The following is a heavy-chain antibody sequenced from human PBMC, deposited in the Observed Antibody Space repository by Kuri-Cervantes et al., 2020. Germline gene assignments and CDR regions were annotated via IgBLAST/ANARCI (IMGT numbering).Heavy chain of an antibody. V-gene: IGHV3-21*01. CDR3: AREGSYSSSVSQNDY. CDR2: ISGSSSSYI. D-gene: IGHD6-6*01. CDR1: GFIFDDYA. Sequence: GGSLRLSCAASGFIFDDYAMHWVRQTPGKGLEWVSAISGSSSSYIYYADSVKGRFTISRDNAKNSLYLQMNSLRAEDTAVYYCAREGSYSSSVSQNDYWAREPWSPSPQ. J-gene: IGHJ4*02.